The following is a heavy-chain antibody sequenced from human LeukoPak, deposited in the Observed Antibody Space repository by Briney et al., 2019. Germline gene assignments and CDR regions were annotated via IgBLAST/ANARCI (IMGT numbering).Heavy chain of an antibody. Sequence: PSETLSLTCAVYGGSFSGYYWSWIRQPPGKGLEWIGEINHSGSTNYNPSLKSRVTISVDTSKNQFSLNLNYVTAADTAVYYCARVDSSSPFDHWGQGTLVTVSS. CDR1: GGSFSGYY. CDR3: ARVDSSSPFDH. J-gene: IGHJ4*02. CDR2: INHSGST. V-gene: IGHV4-34*01. D-gene: IGHD6-6*01.